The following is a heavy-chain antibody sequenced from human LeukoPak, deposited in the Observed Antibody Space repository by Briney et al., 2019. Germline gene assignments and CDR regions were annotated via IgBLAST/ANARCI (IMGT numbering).Heavy chain of an antibody. J-gene: IGHJ4*02. D-gene: IGHD2-2*01. CDR3: ARGGVVVPAGFDY. CDR2: ISSSSSTI. Sequence: GGSLRLSCAASGFTFSSYSMNWVRQAPGKGLEWVSYISSSSSTIYYADSVKGRFTISRDNAKNSLYLQMNSLRAEDTAVYYCARGGVVVPAGFDYWGQGTLVTVSS. V-gene: IGHV3-48*01. CDR1: GFTFSSYS.